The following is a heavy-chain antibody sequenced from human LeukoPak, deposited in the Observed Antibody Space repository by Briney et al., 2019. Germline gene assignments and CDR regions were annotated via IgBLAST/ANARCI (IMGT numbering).Heavy chain of an antibody. J-gene: IGHJ5*02. D-gene: IGHD2/OR15-2a*01. CDR3: VRGGAEYSNGHNWFDP. CDR2: INSDGSST. V-gene: IGHV3-74*01. CDR1: GFTFSGDW. Sequence: TGGSLRLSCAASGFTFSGDWMHWVRHAPGKGLVWVSRINSDGSSTTYADSVKGRFTISRDNAKNTLYLQMNSLRAEDTAVYYCVRGGAEYSNGHNWFDPWGQGTLVTVSS.